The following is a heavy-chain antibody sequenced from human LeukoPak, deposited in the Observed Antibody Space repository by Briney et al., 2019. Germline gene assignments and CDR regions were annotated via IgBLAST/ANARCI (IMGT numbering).Heavy chain of an antibody. CDR3: ARDGRYGSGSFVWDY. CDR2: INPSGGST. J-gene: IGHJ4*02. V-gene: IGHV1-46*01. CDR1: GYTFTSYY. Sequence: GASVKVSCKASGYTFTSYYMHWLRQAPGQGLEWMGIINPSGGSTSYAQKFQGRVTMTRDTSTSTVYMELSSLRSEDTAVYYCARDGRYGSGSFVWDYWGQGTLVTVSS. D-gene: IGHD3-10*01.